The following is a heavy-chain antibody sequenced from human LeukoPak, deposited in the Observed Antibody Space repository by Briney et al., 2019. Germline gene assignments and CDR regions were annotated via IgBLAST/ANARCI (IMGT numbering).Heavy chain of an antibody. V-gene: IGHV3-48*01. CDR2: ISSSSSTI. CDR1: GFTFSSYS. Sequence: SGGYLRLSCAASGFTFSSYSMNWVRQAPGKGLEWVSYISSSSSTIYYADSVKGRFTISRDNAKNSLYLQMNSLRVEDTAVYYCARHPNSNWDYWGQGTLVTVSS. J-gene: IGHJ4*02. D-gene: IGHD6-13*01. CDR3: ARHPNSNWDY.